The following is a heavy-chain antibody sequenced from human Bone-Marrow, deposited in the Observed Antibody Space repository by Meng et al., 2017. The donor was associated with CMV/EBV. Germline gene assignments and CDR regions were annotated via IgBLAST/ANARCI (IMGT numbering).Heavy chain of an antibody. V-gene: IGHV4-39*07. CDR2: IFYSGSN. J-gene: IGHJ4*02. D-gene: IGHD4-11*01. CDR1: GGSIVRSTYY. Sequence: GSLRLSCTVSGGSIVRSTYYWGWIRQPPGKGLEWIGTIFYSGSNYYNPSLKSRDTISIDTSKNQFSLKLSSVTAADTAVYYCARMTTVKGGDYFDYWGQGTLVTLAS. CDR3: ARMTTVKGGDYFDY.